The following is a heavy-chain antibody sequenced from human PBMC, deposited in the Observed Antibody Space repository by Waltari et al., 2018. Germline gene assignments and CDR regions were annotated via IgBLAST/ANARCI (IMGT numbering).Heavy chain of an antibody. Sequence: EVQLVQSGAEVKKPGESLRISCKASGYNFITHWIAWVRQGPGEGLEWVGIISPTGSDTRYSPSFEAHVTISVDNSITTAYLHWSSLKAPDTARYFCARRIAVTGNYGMDVWGQGTAVTVSS. CDR1: GYNFITHW. CDR3: ARRIAVTGNYGMDV. V-gene: IGHV5-51*01. CDR2: ISPTGSDT. D-gene: IGHD6-13*01. J-gene: IGHJ6*02.